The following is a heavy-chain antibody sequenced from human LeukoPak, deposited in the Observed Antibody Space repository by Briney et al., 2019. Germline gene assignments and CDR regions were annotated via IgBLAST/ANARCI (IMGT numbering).Heavy chain of an antibody. CDR3: ARELVYGSGSYSGGFDI. V-gene: IGHV1-2*02. D-gene: IGHD3-10*01. J-gene: IGHJ3*02. CDR1: GYTFTGYY. CDR2: INPSSGGT. Sequence: ASVKVSCKASGYTFTGYYMHWVRQAPGQGLEWMGWINPSSGGTKYAQKFQGRVTMTRDTSISTAYMELSRLRSDDTAVYYCARELVYGSGSYSGGFDIWGQGTMVTVSS.